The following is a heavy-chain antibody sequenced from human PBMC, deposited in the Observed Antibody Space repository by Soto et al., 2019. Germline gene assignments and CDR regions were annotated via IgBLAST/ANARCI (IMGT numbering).Heavy chain of an antibody. CDR1: GFTFSSSG. Sequence: GWSLRLSCAASGFTFSSSGMHWVRQAPGKGLEWVAVISYDGSNKFYADSVKGRFTISRDNFRNTLYLQMNSLRAEDTAVYYCAKEFHSWNYFDYWGQGTLVTVPQ. CDR3: AKEFHSWNYFDY. V-gene: IGHV3-30*18. CDR2: ISYDGSNK. D-gene: IGHD1-20*01. J-gene: IGHJ4*02.